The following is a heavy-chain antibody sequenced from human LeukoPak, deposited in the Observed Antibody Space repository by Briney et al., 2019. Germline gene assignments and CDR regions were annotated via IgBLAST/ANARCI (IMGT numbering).Heavy chain of an antibody. CDR1: GFTFSSYA. V-gene: IGHV3-23*01. CDR3: AKLLRGVIVPYFDY. J-gene: IGHJ4*02. Sequence: GGSLRLSCAASGFTFSSYAMSWVRQAPGRGLEWFSAISGSGSSTHYGDSVKGRFTFSSDNSRNTLYLQLNRLRAEDTAVYYCAKLLRGVIVPYFDYWGQGTLVTVSS. CDR2: ISGSGSST. D-gene: IGHD3-10*01.